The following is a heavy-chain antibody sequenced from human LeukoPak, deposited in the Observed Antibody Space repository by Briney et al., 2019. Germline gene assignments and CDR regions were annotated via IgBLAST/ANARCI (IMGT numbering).Heavy chain of an antibody. J-gene: IGHJ6*02. CDR3: ARDKDIVVVPAAILSESYYYGMDV. D-gene: IGHD2-2*02. Sequence: GRSLRLSCAASGFTFSSYGMHWVRQAPGKGLEWVAVIWYDGSNKYYADSVKGRFTISRDKSKNTLHLQMNSLRAEDTAVYYCARDKDIVVVPAAILSESYYYGMDVWGQGTTVTVSS. CDR1: GFTFSSYG. V-gene: IGHV3-33*01. CDR2: IWYDGSNK.